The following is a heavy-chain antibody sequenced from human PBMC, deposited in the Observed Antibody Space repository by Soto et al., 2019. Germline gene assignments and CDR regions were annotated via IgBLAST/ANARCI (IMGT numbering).Heavy chain of an antibody. CDR2: ISGYNGNT. V-gene: IGHV1-18*04. Sequence: QVQLVQSGAEVKKAGASVKVSCKVYGYTFTSFGISWVRQAPGQGLEWMGWISGYNGNTDYAEKFQGRVTMTTDTSTSTAHMELRSLRSDDTATYYCARGGSYHATVDYWGQGTLVTVPS. CDR1: GYTFTSFG. J-gene: IGHJ4*02. CDR3: ARGGSYHATVDY. D-gene: IGHD3-16*02.